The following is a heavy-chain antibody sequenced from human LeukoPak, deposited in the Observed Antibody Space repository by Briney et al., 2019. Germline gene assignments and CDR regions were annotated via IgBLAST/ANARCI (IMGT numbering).Heavy chain of an antibody. Sequence: ASVTVSFTASGYTFIIYDINWVRQAPGQGGEGMGGMSTNSGNTGFEQKFKGRGTITRDTTIGTAYMELSSLKPEDTAVYYCARDHYYYYMDVWGKGTTVTVSS. CDR2: MSTNSGNT. CDR3: ARDHYYYYMDV. V-gene: IGHV1-8*02. CDR1: GYTFIIYD. J-gene: IGHJ6*03.